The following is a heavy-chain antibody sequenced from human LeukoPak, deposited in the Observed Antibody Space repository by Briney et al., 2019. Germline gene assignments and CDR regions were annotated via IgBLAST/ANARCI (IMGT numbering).Heavy chain of an antibody. D-gene: IGHD2-21*01. CDR2: IIPIFGTA. V-gene: IGHV1-69*13. Sequence: SVKVSCKASGGTFSSYAISWVRQAPGQGLEWMGGIIPIFGTANYAQKFQGRVTITADESTSTAHMELSSLRSEDTAVYYCARESQYCGGDCYGMDVWGQGTTVTVSS. CDR3: ARESQYCGGDCYGMDV. CDR1: GGTFSSYA. J-gene: IGHJ6*02.